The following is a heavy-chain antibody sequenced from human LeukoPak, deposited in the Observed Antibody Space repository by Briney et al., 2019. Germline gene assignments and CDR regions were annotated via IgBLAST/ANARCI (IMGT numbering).Heavy chain of an antibody. D-gene: IGHD2-21*02. J-gene: IGHJ4*02. CDR1: GYTXTSYG. Sequence: ASVKVSCKASGYTXTSYGISGVRQAPGQGLEWMGWISAYNGNTNYAQKLQGRVTMTTDTSTSTAYMELRSLRSDDTAVYYCATIPLAYCGGDCHFDYWGQGTLVTVSS. CDR2: ISAYNGNT. CDR3: ATIPLAYCGGDCHFDY. V-gene: IGHV1-18*01.